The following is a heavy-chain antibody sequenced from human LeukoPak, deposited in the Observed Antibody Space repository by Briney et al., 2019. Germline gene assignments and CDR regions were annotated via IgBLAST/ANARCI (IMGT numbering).Heavy chain of an antibody. Sequence: ASVKVSCKASGGTFSSYAISWVRQAPGQGLEWMGRINPNSGGTNYAQKFQGRVTMTRDTSISTAYMELSRLRSDDTAVYYCAGTITMVRGVITAYYYYYYMDVWGKGTTVTVSS. CDR3: AGTITMVRGVITAYYYYYYMDV. V-gene: IGHV1-2*06. CDR2: INPNSGGT. CDR1: GGTFSSYA. J-gene: IGHJ6*03. D-gene: IGHD3-10*01.